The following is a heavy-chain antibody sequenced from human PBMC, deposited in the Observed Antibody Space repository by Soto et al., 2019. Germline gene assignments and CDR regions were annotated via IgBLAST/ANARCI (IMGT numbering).Heavy chain of an antibody. CDR3: ARGGGSHYHNHEFDF. J-gene: IGHJ4*02. D-gene: IGHD3-22*01. Sequence: SETLSLTCTVSGASITQYYWNLIRQSPGKGLEWIVSVSSTGSTVYNPSLTSRVTVSLDTSKNQFSLTLNSVTAADTAVYHCARGGGSHYHNHEFDFWGQVTLVTVS. CDR2: VSSTGST. V-gene: IGHV4-59*01. CDR1: GASITQYY.